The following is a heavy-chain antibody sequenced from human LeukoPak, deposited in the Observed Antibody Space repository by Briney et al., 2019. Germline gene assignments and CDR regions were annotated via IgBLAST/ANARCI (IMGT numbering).Heavy chain of an antibody. CDR1: GGTFSSYA. V-gene: IGHV1-69*13. Sequence: SVKVSCKASGGTFSSYAISWVRQAPGRGLEWMGGIISFFGTANYAQKFQGRVTITADESTSTAYMELSSLRSEDTAVYYCARDSGRWFSGYYDSSGGDAFDIWGQGTMVTVSS. D-gene: IGHD3-22*01. CDR3: ARDSGRWFSGYYDSSGGDAFDI. CDR2: IISFFGTA. J-gene: IGHJ3*02.